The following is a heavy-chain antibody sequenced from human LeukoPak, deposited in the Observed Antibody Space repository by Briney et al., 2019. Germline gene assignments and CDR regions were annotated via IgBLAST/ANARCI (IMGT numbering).Heavy chain of an antibody. CDR3: ATSAFILTGPAIH. CDR1: GYTLTELS. V-gene: IGHV1-24*01. Sequence: ASVKVSCKVSGYTLTELSMHWVRQAPGKGLEWMGGFDPEDGETIYAQKFQGRVAMTEDTSTDTAYMELSSLGSEDTAVYYCATSAFILTGPAIHWGQGTLVTVSS. J-gene: IGHJ4*02. D-gene: IGHD3-9*01. CDR2: FDPEDGET.